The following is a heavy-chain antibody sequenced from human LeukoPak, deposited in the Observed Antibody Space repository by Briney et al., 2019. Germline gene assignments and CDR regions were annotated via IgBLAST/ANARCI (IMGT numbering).Heavy chain of an antibody. D-gene: IGHD1-14*01. CDR2: IKAKTEGGTA. V-gene: IGHV3-15*01. CDR3: ARTGPAQYFDY. CDR1: GFTFRDAW. Sequence: GGSLRLSCVASGFTFRDAWMSWVRQAPGKGPEWVGRIKAKTEGGTADYADSVKGRFTISRDNSKNTLYLQMNSLRAEDTAVYYCARTGPAQYFDYWGQGTLVTVCS. J-gene: IGHJ4*02.